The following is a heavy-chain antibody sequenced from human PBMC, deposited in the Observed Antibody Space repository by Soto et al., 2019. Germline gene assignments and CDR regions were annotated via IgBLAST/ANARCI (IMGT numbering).Heavy chain of an antibody. CDR3: GKDTRSYRFGFDV. CDR2: ISWNSANI. D-gene: IGHD1-26*01. J-gene: IGHJ6*02. V-gene: IGHV3-9*01. Sequence: GGSWSLSWVVSAFSFVVLAMPCARQVPGKGLEWVSVISWNSANIGYGDAVKGRFTISRDGATQSVFLEMHSLRADDTAVYYCGKDTRSYRFGFDVWGQATMVTVSS. CDR1: AFSFVVLA.